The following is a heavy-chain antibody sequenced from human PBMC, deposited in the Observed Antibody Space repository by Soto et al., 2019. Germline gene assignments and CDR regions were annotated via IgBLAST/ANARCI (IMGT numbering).Heavy chain of an antibody. Sequence: ASVKVSCKASGYTFTSYGISWVRQAPGQGLEWMGWISAYNGNTNYAQKLQGRVTMTTDTSTSTAYMELRSLRSDDTAVYYCARDRPYYDSSGYTPFESWGQGTLVSVS. CDR2: ISAYNGNT. CDR1: GYTFTSYG. J-gene: IGHJ4*02. CDR3: ARDRPYYDSSGYTPFES. D-gene: IGHD3-22*01. V-gene: IGHV1-18*04.